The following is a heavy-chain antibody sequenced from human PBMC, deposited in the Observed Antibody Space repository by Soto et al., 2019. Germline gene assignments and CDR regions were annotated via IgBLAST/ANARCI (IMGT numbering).Heavy chain of an antibody. CDR3: ARDLWDTATQYYYYGMDV. D-gene: IGHD5-18*01. Sequence: QVQLVQSGAEVKKPGASVKVSCKASGYTFTSYAMHWVRQAPGQRLEWMGWINAGNGNTKYSQKFQGRVTITRDTSASTAYMELSSLRSEDTAVYYCARDLWDTATQYYYYGMDVWGQGTTVTVSS. J-gene: IGHJ6*02. CDR2: INAGNGNT. V-gene: IGHV1-3*01. CDR1: GYTFTSYA.